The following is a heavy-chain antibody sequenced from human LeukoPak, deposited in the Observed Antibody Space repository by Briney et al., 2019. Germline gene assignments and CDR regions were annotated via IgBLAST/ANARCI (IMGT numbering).Heavy chain of an antibody. D-gene: IGHD2-21*01. CDR2: IDYSGRT. V-gene: IGHV4-39*07. CDR1: GDSIDSVSYY. Sequence: PSETLSLTCSVSGDSIDSVSYYWGWIRQAPGKGPEWIASIDYSGRTFYNPSLRSRVTISVDTSKNQFSLKLSSVTAADTAVYYCARVTPWGDSIDYWGQGTLVTVSS. CDR3: ARVTPWGDSIDY. J-gene: IGHJ4*02.